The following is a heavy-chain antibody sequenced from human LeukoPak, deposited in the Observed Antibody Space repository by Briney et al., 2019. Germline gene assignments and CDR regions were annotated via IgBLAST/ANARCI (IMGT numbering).Heavy chain of an antibody. CDR1: GFTFRSYA. CDR3: AKDPDYLGFR. CDR2: ISGSGGST. Sequence: GGSLRLSCAAAGFTFRSYAMSWVRQAPGKGLEWVSSISGSGGSTYYADPVKGRFTISRDNSKNTLYLQMNSLRAEDTAVYYCAKDPDYLGFRGGQGALVTVSS. D-gene: IGHD2/OR15-2a*01. V-gene: IGHV3-23*01. J-gene: IGHJ4*02.